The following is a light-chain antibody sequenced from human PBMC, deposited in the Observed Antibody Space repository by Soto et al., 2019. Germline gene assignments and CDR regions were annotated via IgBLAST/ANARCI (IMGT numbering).Light chain of an antibody. Sequence: EIVLTQSPGTLSFSPGERATLSCRASERVSSSYLAWYQQKPGQTPRLLIYGASSRATGIPDRFSGSGSGSEFTLTISRLEPEDFAVYYCQQFGNSPYTFGQGTKMDIK. CDR1: ERVSSSY. V-gene: IGKV3-20*01. CDR2: GAS. CDR3: QQFGNSPYT. J-gene: IGKJ2*01.